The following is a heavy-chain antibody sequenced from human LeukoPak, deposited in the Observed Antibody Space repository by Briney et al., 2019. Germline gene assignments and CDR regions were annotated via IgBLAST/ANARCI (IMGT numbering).Heavy chain of an antibody. J-gene: IGHJ4*02. D-gene: IGHD3-10*01. CDR2: INSDGSST. V-gene: IGHV3-74*01. CDR1: GFPFSNYW. CDR3: ARGEVYGSGKTDY. Sequence: GGSLRLSCVVSGFPFSNYWMHWVRQAPGKGLVWVSRINSDGSSTDNADSVKGRFTNSRDNAKNTLYLQMNSLRAEDTAVYYCARGEVYGSGKTDYWGQGTLVTVSS.